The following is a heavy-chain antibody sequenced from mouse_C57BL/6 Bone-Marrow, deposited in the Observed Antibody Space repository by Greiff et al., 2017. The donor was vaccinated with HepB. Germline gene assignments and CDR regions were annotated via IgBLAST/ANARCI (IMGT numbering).Heavy chain of an antibody. CDR2: ISYDGSN. CDR1: GYSITSGYY. CDR3: AREGSSFYYYALDY. J-gene: IGHJ4*01. D-gene: IGHD1-1*01. Sequence: ESGPGLVKPSQSLSLTCSVTGYSITSGYYWNWIRQFPGNKLEWMGYISYDGSNNYNPSLKNRISITRDTSKNQFFLKLNSVTTEDTATYDCAREGSSFYYYALDYWGQGTAVTVSS. V-gene: IGHV3-6*01.